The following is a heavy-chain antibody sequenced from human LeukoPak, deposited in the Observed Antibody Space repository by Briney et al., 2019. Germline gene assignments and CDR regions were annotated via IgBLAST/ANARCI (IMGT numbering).Heavy chain of an antibody. J-gene: IGHJ5*02. D-gene: IGHD2-2*01. CDR3: ARGYCSNTSCIDWFDP. CDR2: INPNTGGT. CDR1: GYTFTGHY. Sequence: ASVKVSCKASGYTFTGHYMHWVRQAPGQGLEWMGRINPNTGGTNYAQKFQGRVTMIRDTSISTAYMELNSLRSDDTAVYYCARGYCSNTSCIDWFDPWGQGTLVIVSS. V-gene: IGHV1-2*06.